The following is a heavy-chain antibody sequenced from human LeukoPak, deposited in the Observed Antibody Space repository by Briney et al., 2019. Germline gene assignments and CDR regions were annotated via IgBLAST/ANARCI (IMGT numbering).Heavy chain of an antibody. Sequence: GGSLRLSCAASGFTFDDYAMHWVRRAPGKGLEWVSGISWNSGSIGYADSVKGRFAISRDNAKNSLYLQMNSLRAEDTALYYCAESNTGGEVLRRLCSGGSCYSEAFDYWGQGTLVTVSS. CDR3: AESNTGGEVLRRLCSGGSCYSEAFDY. J-gene: IGHJ4*02. D-gene: IGHD2-15*01. V-gene: IGHV3-9*01. CDR1: GFTFDDYA. CDR2: ISWNSGSI.